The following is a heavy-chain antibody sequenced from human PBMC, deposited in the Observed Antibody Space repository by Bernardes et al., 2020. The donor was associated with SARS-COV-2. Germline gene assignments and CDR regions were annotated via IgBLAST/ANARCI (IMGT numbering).Heavy chain of an antibody. CDR3: ARDRHDFWYYGMDV. V-gene: IGHV4-31*03. J-gene: IGHJ6*02. CDR2: IYYSGST. D-gene: IGHD3-3*01. CDR1: GGSISSGGYY. Sequence: SETLSLTCTVSGGSISSGGYYWSWIRQHPGKGLEWIGYIYYSGSTYYNPSLKSRVTISVDTSKNQFSLKLSSVTAADTAVYYCARDRHDFWYYGMDVWGQGTTVTVSS.